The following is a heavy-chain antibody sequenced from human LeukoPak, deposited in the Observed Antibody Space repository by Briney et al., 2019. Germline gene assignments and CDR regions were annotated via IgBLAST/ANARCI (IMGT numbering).Heavy chain of an antibody. CDR3: ARDGSYYGSGSYLPHDY. CDR1: GFTFSSYS. V-gene: IGHV3-48*04. Sequence: PGGSLRLSCAASGFTFSSYSMNWVRQAPGKGLEWVSYISSSSSTIYYADSVKGRFTISRDNAKNSLYLQMNSLRAEDTAVYYCARDGSYYGSGSYLPHDYWGQGTLVTVSS. D-gene: IGHD3-10*01. CDR2: ISSSSSTI. J-gene: IGHJ4*02.